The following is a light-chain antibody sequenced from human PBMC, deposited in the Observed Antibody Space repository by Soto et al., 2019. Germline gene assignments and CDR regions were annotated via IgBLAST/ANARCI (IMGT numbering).Light chain of an antibody. CDR1: SSDVGGHNY. CDR2: EVT. V-gene: IGLV2-14*01. J-gene: IGLJ1*01. CDR3: SSYSSSGTLFV. Sequence: QSALTQPASVSGSPGQSITVSCTGTSSDVGGHNYVSWFQQHPGQAPKLLIYEVTTRPSGASTRFSGSKSGNTASLTISGLQAEDEADYHCSSYSSSGTLFVFGTGTKRTVL.